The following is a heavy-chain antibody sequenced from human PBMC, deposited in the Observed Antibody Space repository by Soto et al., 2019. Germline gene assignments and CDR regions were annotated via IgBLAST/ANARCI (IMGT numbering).Heavy chain of an antibody. CDR1: GFSFSNYW. Sequence: EVQLVESGGGLVQPGGSLRLSCVASGFSFSNYWMSWVRQAPGKGLEWVANLNQDGSEINYVDSVKGRFAISRDNAKNSLLLQMNSLRAEDTALYYCVKDLAVGPTILRSWGLGHWGQGTLVTVFS. J-gene: IGHJ4*02. CDR2: LNQDGSEI. D-gene: IGHD1-26*01. CDR3: VKDLAVGPTILRSWGLGH. V-gene: IGHV3-7*03.